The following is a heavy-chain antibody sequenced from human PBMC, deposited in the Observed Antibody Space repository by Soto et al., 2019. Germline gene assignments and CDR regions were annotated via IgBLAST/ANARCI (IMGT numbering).Heavy chain of an antibody. V-gene: IGHV1-18*01. CDR3: ARVRYCSGGSCHNDAFDI. Sequence: QVQLVQSGAEVKKPGASVKVSCKASGYTFTSYGISWVRQAPGQGLEWMGWISAYNGNTNYAQKLQGRVTMTTDTSTSTAYMALRSLRSDDRAVYYCARVRYCSGGSCHNDAFDIWGQGTMVTVSS. D-gene: IGHD2-15*01. CDR1: GYTFTSYG. J-gene: IGHJ3*02. CDR2: ISAYNGNT.